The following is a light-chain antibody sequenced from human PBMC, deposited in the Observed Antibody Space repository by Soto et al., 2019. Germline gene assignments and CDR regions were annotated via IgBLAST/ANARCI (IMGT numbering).Light chain of an antibody. CDR1: SSDVGPYNL. Sequence: QSVLTQPASVSGSPGQSITISCTGTSSDVGPYNLVSWYQHHPGKVPQLIIYETTKRPAGVSSRFSGSKSGNTASLTISGLQAEDEAHYHCSSYTGDYTLMFAGGTQLTVL. CDR3: SSYTGDYTLM. CDR2: ETT. J-gene: IGLJ3*02. V-gene: IGLV2-23*01.